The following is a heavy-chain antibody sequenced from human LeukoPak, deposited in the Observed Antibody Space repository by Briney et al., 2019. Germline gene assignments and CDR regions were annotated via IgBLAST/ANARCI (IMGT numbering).Heavy chain of an antibody. CDR2: IIPIFGTA. CDR1: GGTFSSYA. Sequence: SVKVSCKASGGTFSSYAISWVRQAPGQGLEWMGGIIPIFGTANYAQKFQGRVTITADESTSTAYMELSSLRSEDTAVYYCASLMTTVTTVFDYWGQGTLVTVPS. D-gene: IGHD4-17*01. CDR3: ASLMTTVTTVFDY. V-gene: IGHV1-69*13. J-gene: IGHJ4*02.